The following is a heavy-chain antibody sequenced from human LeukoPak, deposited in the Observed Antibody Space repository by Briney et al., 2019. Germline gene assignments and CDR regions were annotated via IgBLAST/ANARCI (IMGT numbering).Heavy chain of an antibody. CDR1: GFTFSSYE. CDR3: ARDYGGSSPFDY. D-gene: IGHD4-23*01. V-gene: IGHV3-48*03. CDR2: ISSSGSTI. J-gene: IGHJ4*02. Sequence: GGSLRLSCAASGFTFSSYEMHWVRQAPGKGLELVSYISSSGSTIYYADSVKGRFTISRDNAKNSLYLQMNSLRAEDTAVYYCARDYGGSSPFDYWGQGTLVTVSS.